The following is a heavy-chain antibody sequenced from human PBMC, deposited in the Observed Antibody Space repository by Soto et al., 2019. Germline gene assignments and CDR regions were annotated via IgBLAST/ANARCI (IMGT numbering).Heavy chain of an antibody. CDR2: IWYDGSNK. D-gene: IGHD2-21*01. CDR1: GFTFSSYG. J-gene: IGHJ4*02. V-gene: IGHV3-33*01. CDR3: ARDPHLAVATFDY. Sequence: QVQLVESGGGVVQPGRSLRLSCAASGFTFSSYGMHWVRQAPGKGLEWVAVIWYDGSNKYYADSVKGRFTISRDNSKNTLYLQMNSLRAEDTAMYYCARDPHLAVATFDYWGQGTLVTVSS.